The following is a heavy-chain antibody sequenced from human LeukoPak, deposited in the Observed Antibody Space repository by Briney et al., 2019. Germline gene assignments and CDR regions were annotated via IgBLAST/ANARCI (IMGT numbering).Heavy chain of an antibody. CDR2: IIPILGIA. CDR1: GGTFSSYA. CDR3: ARDPKGLYYYDSSGKGGY. Sequence: ASVKVSCKASGGTFSSYAISWVRQAPGQGLEWMGRIIPILGIANYAQKFQGRVTITADKSTSTAYMELSSLRSEDTAVYYCARDPKGLYYYDSSGKGGYWGQGTLVTVSS. J-gene: IGHJ4*02. V-gene: IGHV1-69*04. D-gene: IGHD3-22*01.